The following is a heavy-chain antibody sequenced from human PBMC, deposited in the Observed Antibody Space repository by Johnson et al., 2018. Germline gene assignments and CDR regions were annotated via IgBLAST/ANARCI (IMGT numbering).Heavy chain of an antibody. CDR2: INPSGGST. CDR3: AKVRGYSGSYRDQFQH. V-gene: IGHV1-46*01. CDR1: GYTFTSYY. Sequence: QVQLVQSGAEVKKPGASVKVSCKASGYTFTSYYMHWVRQAPGQGLEWMGIINPSGGSTSYAQKFQGRVTMTRDTSTSTVYMELSSLRSEDTDVYYCAKVRGYSGSYRDQFQHWGQGTLVTVSS. D-gene: IGHD1-26*01. J-gene: IGHJ1*01.